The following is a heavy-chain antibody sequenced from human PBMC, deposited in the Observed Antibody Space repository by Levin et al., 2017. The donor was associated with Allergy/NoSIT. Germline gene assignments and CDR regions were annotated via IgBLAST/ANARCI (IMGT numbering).Heavy chain of an antibody. CDR3: ASTPCSGYCSGGRGTGADY. D-gene: IGHD2-15*01. V-gene: IGHV4-39*07. J-gene: IGHJ4*02. CDR2: IYYSGST. CDR1: GGSISSSSYY. Sequence: TSGGSLRLSCTVSGGSISSSSYYWGWIRQPPGKGLEWIGSIYYSGSTYYNPSLKSRVTISVDTSKNQFSLKLSSVTAADTAVYYCASTPCSGYCSGGRGTGADYWGQGTLVTVSS.